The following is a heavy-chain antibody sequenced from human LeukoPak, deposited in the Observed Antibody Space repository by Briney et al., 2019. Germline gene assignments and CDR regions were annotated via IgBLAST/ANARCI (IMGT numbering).Heavy chain of an antibody. CDR3: ARDEPIAVAGRIWDY. Sequence: ASVKVSCKASGYTFTSYYMHWVRQAPGQGLEWMGIINPSGGSTSYAQKFQGRVTMTRDTSTSTVYMELSSLRSDDTAVYYCARDEPIAVAGRIWDYWGQGTLVTVSS. V-gene: IGHV1-46*01. D-gene: IGHD6-19*01. J-gene: IGHJ4*02. CDR1: GYTFTSYY. CDR2: INPSGGST.